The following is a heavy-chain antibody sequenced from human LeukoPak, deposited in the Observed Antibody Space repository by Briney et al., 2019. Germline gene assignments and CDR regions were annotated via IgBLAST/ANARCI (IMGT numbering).Heavy chain of an antibody. CDR1: GGSISSSSYY. Sequence: SETLSLTCTVSGGSISSSSYYWGWIRQPPGKGLEWIGSIYYSGSTYYNPSLKSRVTISVDTSKNQFSLKLSSVTAADTAVYYCARVTRGCIDYWGQGTLVTVSS. CDR2: IYYSGST. V-gene: IGHV4-39*01. D-gene: IGHD2-15*01. J-gene: IGHJ4*02. CDR3: ARVTRGCIDY.